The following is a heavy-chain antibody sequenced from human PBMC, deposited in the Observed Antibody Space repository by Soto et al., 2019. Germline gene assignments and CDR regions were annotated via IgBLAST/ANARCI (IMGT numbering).Heavy chain of an antibody. Sequence: SETLSLTCAVYGGSFSGYYWSWIRQPPGKGLEWIGEINHSGSTNYNPSLKSRVTISVDTSKNQFSPKLSSVTAADTAVYYCARESSGVVVTLGSAFDIWGQGTMVTVSS. V-gene: IGHV4-34*01. J-gene: IGHJ3*02. CDR1: GGSFSGYY. CDR3: ARESSGVVVTLGSAFDI. CDR2: INHSGST. D-gene: IGHD3-22*01.